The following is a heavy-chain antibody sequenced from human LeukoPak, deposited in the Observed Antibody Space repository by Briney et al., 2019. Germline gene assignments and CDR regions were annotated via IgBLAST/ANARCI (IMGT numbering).Heavy chain of an antibody. V-gene: IGHV3-48*03. D-gene: IGHD6-19*01. J-gene: IGHJ4*02. Sequence: PGGSLSLSCAASGFTFSSYEMNWVRQAPGKGLEWVSKISSSGSAIYYADSVKGRFTISRDNAKSTLYLPMNSLRAEDTAVYYCARGGSLGYWGQGTLVTVSS. CDR1: GFTFSSYE. CDR2: ISSSGSAI. CDR3: ARGGSLGY.